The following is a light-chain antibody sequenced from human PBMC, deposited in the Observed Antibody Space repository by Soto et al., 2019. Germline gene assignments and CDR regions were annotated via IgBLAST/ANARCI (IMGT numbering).Light chain of an antibody. V-gene: IGLV2-14*03. CDR3: SSYTTSNTRQTV. Sequence: QSALTQPASVSGSPGQSITISCTGTSSDVGGYNYVSWYQHHPGKAPKLMIYDVSNRPSGVSNRFSASKSGNTASLTISGLQPEDEADYYCSSYTTSNTRQTVFGTGTKLTVL. CDR1: SSDVGGYNY. J-gene: IGLJ1*01. CDR2: DVS.